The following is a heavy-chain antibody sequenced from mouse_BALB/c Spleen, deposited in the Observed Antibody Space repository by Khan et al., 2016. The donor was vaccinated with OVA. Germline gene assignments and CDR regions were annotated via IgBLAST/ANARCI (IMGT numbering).Heavy chain of an antibody. D-gene: IGHD2-14*01. CDR2: INPRSSYT. CDR3: ARRTTEYTRDY. CDR1: GYTFTSNT. Sequence: QVQLQQSGAELARPGASVKMSCKASGYTFTSNTMHWVKQRPGQGLEWIGYINPRSSYTNYNQKFKDKATLTADKSSSTAYMQLSSLTSEDSAVYDGARRTTEYTRDYWGQGTSVTVSS. V-gene: IGHV1-4*01. J-gene: IGHJ4*01.